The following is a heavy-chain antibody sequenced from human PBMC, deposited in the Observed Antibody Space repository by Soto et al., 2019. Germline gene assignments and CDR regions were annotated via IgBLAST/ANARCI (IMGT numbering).Heavy chain of an antibody. D-gene: IGHD1-20*01. Sequence: ESGPTLVNPTQTLTLTCTFSGFSLSTSGVGVGWIRQPPGKALEWLALIYWDDDKRYSPSLKSRLTITKDTSKNQVVLTMTNMDPVDTATYYCAHRPKGYNWNLFDYWGQGTLVTVSS. J-gene: IGHJ4*02. CDR1: GFSLSTSGVG. CDR3: AHRPKGYNWNLFDY. V-gene: IGHV2-5*02. CDR2: IYWDDDK.